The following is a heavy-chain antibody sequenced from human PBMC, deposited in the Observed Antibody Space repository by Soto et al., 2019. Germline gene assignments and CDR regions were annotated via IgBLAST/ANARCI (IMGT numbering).Heavy chain of an antibody. D-gene: IGHD6-13*01. V-gene: IGHV4-4*08. J-gene: IGHJ6*02. Sequence: PSETLSLTCSVSGGSISSYYWSWIRQPPGKGLEWIGYIYYSGSTNYNPSLKSRVTISVDTSKNQFSLKLSSVTAADTAVYYCARDGSIAAGTYYYYGMDVWGQGTTVTVSS. CDR1: GGSISSYY. CDR3: ARDGSIAAGTYYYYGMDV. CDR2: IYYSGST.